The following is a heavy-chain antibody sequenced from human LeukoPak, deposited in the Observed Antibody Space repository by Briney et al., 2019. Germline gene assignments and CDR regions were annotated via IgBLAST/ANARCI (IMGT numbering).Heavy chain of an antibody. J-gene: IGHJ5*02. CDR1: GGTFSSYA. V-gene: IGHV1-69*13. CDR3: ARAGSWRDYYDSSGYTYNWFDP. D-gene: IGHD3-22*01. Sequence: ASVKVSCKASGGTFSSYAISWVRQAPGQGLEWMGGIIPIFGTANYAQKFQGRVTITADESTSTACMELSSLRSEDTAVYYCARAGSWRDYYDSSGYTYNWFDPWGQGTLVTVSS. CDR2: IIPIFGTA.